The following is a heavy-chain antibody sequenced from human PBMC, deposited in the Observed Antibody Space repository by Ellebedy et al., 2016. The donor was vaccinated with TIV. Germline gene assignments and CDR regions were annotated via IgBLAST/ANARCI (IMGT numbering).Heavy chain of an antibody. CDR1: GNTFTSYS. J-gene: IGHJ4*02. D-gene: IGHD6-13*01. V-gene: IGHV1-46*01. CDR2: INPTSGST. CDR3: ANTEYSRTWSFDY. Sequence: AASVKVSCKASGNTFTSYSIYWVRRAPGRGLEWMGIINPTSGSTMYAQNFRGRVTVTSDTFTNTVYMELSSLTSEDTAVYFCANTEYSRTWSFDYWGQGTLVTVSS.